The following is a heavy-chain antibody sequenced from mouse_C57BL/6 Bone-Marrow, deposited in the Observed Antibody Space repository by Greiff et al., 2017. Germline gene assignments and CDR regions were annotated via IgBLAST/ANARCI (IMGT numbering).Heavy chain of an antibody. CDR1: GFTFSSYA. V-gene: IGHV5-4*01. CDR2: ISDGGSYT. D-gene: IGHD1-1*01. J-gene: IGHJ2*01. CDR3: AREGGSSSFDD. Sequence: EVKLMESGGGLVKPGGSLKLSCAASGFTFSSYAMSWVRQTREKRLEWVATISDGGSYTYYPDNVKGRFTISRDNAKNNLYLQMSHLKSEDTAMYYCAREGGSSSFDDWGQGTTLTVSS.